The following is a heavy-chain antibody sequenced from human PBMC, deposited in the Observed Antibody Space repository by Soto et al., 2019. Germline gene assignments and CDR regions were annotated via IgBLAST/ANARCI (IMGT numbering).Heavy chain of an antibody. V-gene: IGHV4-30-4*01. J-gene: IGHJ4*02. CDR2: IYYSGST. Sequence: SETLSLTCTVSGGSISSGDYYWSWIRQPPGKGLEWIGYIYYSGSTYYNPSLKSRVTISVDTSKNQFSLKLSSVTAADTAVYYCARYYYASSGYYYFDYWGQGTLVTVSS. D-gene: IGHD3-22*01. CDR1: GGSISSGDYY. CDR3: ARYYYASSGYYYFDY.